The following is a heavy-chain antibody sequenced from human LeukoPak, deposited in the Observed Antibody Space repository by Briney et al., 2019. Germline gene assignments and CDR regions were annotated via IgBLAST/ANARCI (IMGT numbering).Heavy chain of an antibody. CDR1: VFTLSPYA. Sequence: PGGSLRLSFAASVFTLSPYAMRWVRQARGKGLQWFSTITGTTHYADSVRGRFTISRDNYKNILYLQMNSLSTEDTAIYYCAKAFREYGSSTYSSFDIWGQGTMVTVSS. J-gene: IGHJ3*02. D-gene: IGHD6-13*01. V-gene: IGHV3-23*01. CDR3: AKAFREYGSSTYSSFDI. CDR2: ITGTT.